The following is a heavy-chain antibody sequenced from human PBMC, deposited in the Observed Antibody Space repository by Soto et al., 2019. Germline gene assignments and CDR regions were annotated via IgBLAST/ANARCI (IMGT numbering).Heavy chain of an antibody. Sequence: EVQLVESGGGLVQPGGSLRLSCAASGFTFSSFSMNWVRQAPGKGLEWIAYISRASSSIFYAESVFYADSVEGRFTISSDDGKNLVFLQMNSLRDEDTVVYYCARDHIYAFDCRGQGTLLTGSS. CDR1: GFTFSSFS. J-gene: IGHJ4*02. CDR3: ARDHIYAFDC. D-gene: IGHD3-16*01. CDR2: ISRASSSI. V-gene: IGHV3-48*02.